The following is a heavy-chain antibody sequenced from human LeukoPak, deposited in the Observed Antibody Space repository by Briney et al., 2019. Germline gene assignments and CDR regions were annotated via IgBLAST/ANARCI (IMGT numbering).Heavy chain of an antibody. CDR2: INHSGST. Sequence: PGASLRLSCAASGFSLSTYGVSWVRQPPGKGLEWIGEINHSGSTNYNPSLKSRVTISVDTSKNQFSLKLSSVTAADTAVYYCTRVAMITFGGYYYYYGMDVWGKGTTVTVSS. CDR3: TRVAMITFGGYYYYYGMDV. D-gene: IGHD3-16*01. V-gene: IGHV4-34*01. CDR1: GFSLSTYG. J-gene: IGHJ6*04.